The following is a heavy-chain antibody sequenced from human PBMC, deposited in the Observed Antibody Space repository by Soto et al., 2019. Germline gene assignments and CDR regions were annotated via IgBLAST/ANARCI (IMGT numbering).Heavy chain of an antibody. J-gene: IGHJ5*02. CDR3: ARVRVGYRRRGGFDH. Sequence: SDTLSLTCAVYGGSFSGYYWSWIRQPPGKGLEWIGEINHSGSTNYNPSLKSRVTISVDTSKNQFSLKLSSVTAADTAVYYCARVRVGYRRRGGFDHWGKGTL. V-gene: IGHV4-34*01. CDR1: GGSFSGYY. D-gene: IGHD6-13*01. CDR2: INHSGST.